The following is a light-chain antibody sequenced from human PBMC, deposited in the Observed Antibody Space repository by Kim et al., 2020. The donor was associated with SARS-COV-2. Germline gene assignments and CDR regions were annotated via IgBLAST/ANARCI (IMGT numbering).Light chain of an antibody. Sequence: SVSPGQTSTITCSGDWLGGKFACWYQQRPGPSPVLVIYRDSNRPSGIPERFSGSNSGNTATLIISGTQAMDEADYYCQAWDSGTVVFGGGTQLTVL. CDR3: QAWDSGTVV. CDR1: WLGGKF. V-gene: IGLV3-1*01. J-gene: IGLJ2*01. CDR2: RDS.